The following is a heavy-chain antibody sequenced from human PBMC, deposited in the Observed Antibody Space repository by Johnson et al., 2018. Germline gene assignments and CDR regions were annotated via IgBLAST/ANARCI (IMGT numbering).Heavy chain of an antibody. CDR1: GFTFSSYG. J-gene: IGHJ1*01. Sequence: VQLLESGGGVVQPGRSLRLSCAASGFTFSSYGMHWVRQAPGKGLEWVAVIWYDGSNKYYAYSVKGRFTISRDNSKNTLYLQMNSLRAEDTAVYYCARADYGDYSGYFQHWGQGTLVTVSS. V-gene: IGHV3-33*01. D-gene: IGHD4-17*01. CDR2: IWYDGSNK. CDR3: ARADYGDYSGYFQH.